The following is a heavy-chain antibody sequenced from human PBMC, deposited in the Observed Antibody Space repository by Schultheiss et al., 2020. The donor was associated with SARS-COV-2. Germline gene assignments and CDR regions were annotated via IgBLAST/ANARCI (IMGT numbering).Heavy chain of an antibody. CDR1: GYTFTSYG. CDR3: ARGRIAARRKHGAYYYYYYGMDV. D-gene: IGHD6-6*01. CDR2: INPNSGGT. V-gene: IGHV1-8*02. J-gene: IGHJ6*02. Sequence: ASVKVSCKASGYTFTSYGISWVRQAPGQGLEWMGWINPNSGGTNYAQKFQGRVTMTRNTSISTAYMELSSLRSEDTAVYYCARGRIAARRKHGAYYYYYYGMDVWGQGTTVTVSS.